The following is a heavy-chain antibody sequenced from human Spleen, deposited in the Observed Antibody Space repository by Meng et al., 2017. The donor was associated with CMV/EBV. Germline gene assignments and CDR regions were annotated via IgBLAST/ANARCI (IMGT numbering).Heavy chain of an antibody. J-gene: IGHJ6*02. D-gene: IGHD3-3*01. CDR3: ARAPFYTTYYDFWSGYYSDYYYGMDV. Sequence: GESLKISCAASGFTFSSYSMNWVRQAPGKGLEWVSYISSSSSTIYYADSVKARFTISRDNAKNSLYLQMNSLRAEDTAVYYCARAPFYTTYYDFWSGYYSDYYYGMDVWGQGTTVTVSS. V-gene: IGHV3-48*04. CDR1: GFTFSSYS. CDR2: ISSSSSTI.